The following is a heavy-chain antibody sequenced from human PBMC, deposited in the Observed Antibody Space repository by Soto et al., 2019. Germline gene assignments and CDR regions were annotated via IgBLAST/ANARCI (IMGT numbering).Heavy chain of an antibody. CDR2: ISGSGRTI. CDR3: ARLPFPWGRFDL. Sequence: QVQLVESGGGLVKPGGSLRLSCAASGIVFSDYMSWVRQAPGKGLEWLSYISGSGRTIYSADSVKGRFTISRDNATNSLNPDLLTVSTLDAAVYYGARLPFPWGRFDLWGQETLVTVSS. J-gene: IGHJ5*02. D-gene: IGHD3-16*01. V-gene: IGHV3-11*01. CDR1: GIVFSDY.